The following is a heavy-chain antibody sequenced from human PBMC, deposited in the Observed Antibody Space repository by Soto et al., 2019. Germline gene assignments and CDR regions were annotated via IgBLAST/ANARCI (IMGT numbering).Heavy chain of an antibody. CDR1: GYTFTSYG. D-gene: IGHD3-3*01. V-gene: IGHV1-18*01. CDR3: ARDSTTFGVVIKNYYYGMDV. Sequence: ASVKVSCKASGYTFTSYGISWVRQAPGQGLEWMGCISAYSFNTNYAQKFQGRLTMTTDTSTNTAYMELRSLRSDDTAVYYCARDSTTFGVVIKNYYYGMDVWGQGTTVTVSS. J-gene: IGHJ6*02. CDR2: ISAYSFNT.